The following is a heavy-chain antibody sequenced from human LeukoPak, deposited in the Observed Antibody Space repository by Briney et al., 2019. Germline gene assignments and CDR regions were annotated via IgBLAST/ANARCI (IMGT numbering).Heavy chain of an antibody. Sequence: ASVKVSCKASGGTFSSYAISWVRQAPGQGLEWMGGIIPIFGTAIYAQKFQGRVTMTEDTSTDTAYMELSSLRSEDTAVYYCATGTYYDILTGYREPQLDYWGQGTLVTVSS. V-gene: IGHV1-69*06. J-gene: IGHJ4*02. CDR3: ATGTYYDILTGYREPQLDY. CDR1: GGTFSSYA. D-gene: IGHD3-9*01. CDR2: IIPIFGTA.